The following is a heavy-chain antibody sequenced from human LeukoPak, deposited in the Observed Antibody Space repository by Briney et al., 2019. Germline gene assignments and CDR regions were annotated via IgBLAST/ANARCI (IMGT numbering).Heavy chain of an antibody. CDR3: ARDLRQFSYYYGSGGFDY. CDR1: GYTFTSYG. D-gene: IGHD3-10*01. J-gene: IGHJ4*02. Sequence: ASVKVSCKASGYTFTSYGISWVRQAPGQGLEWMGWISAYNGNTNYAQELQGRVTMTTDTSTSTAYMELRSLRSDDTAVYYCARDLRQFSYYYGSGGFDYWGQGTLVTVSS. CDR2: ISAYNGNT. V-gene: IGHV1-18*01.